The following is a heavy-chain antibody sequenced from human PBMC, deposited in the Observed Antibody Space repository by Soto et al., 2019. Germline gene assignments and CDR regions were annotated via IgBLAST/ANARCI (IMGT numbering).Heavy chain of an antibody. V-gene: IGHV5-51*01. CDR1: GYSFTSYW. Sequence: PGESLKISCKGSGYSFTSYWLGWVRQMPGTGPEWMGIIYPGDSDTKYNPSFQGQVTISADKSITTTYLQWSSLKASDTAIYYCAASIFYYGMDVWGQGTTVTVSS. CDR2: IYPGDSDT. J-gene: IGHJ6*02. CDR3: AASIFYYGMDV.